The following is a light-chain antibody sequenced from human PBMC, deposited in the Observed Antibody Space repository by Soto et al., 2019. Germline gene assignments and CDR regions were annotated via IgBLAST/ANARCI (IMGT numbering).Light chain of an antibody. CDR2: DAS. CDR1: ESISRW. V-gene: IGKV1-5*01. J-gene: IGKJ1*01. Sequence: DIQLSHCPSTLSSSVGYRFTITCRSTESISRWLAWYQQKPGKAPQALIYDASTLESGVPSRFSGSGSGTELTLTISSLQPDDFATYYCQQFNSYPWTFGRGTKVDIK. CDR3: QQFNSYPWT.